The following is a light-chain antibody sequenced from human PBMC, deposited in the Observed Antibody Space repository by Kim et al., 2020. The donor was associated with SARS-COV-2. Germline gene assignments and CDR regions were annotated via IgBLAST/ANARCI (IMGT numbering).Light chain of an antibody. Sequence: VSPGERATLSCRASQSVSSDLAWYPQKPGQAPRLLIYGASTRATGIPARFSGSGSGTEFTLTISSLQSEDFALYYCQQYNNWPPYTFGQGTKLEI. CDR1: QSVSSD. CDR3: QQYNNWPPYT. J-gene: IGKJ2*01. V-gene: IGKV3-15*01. CDR2: GAS.